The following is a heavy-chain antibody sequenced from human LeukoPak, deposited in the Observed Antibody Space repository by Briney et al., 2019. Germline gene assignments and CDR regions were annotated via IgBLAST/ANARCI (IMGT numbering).Heavy chain of an antibody. CDR3: ARDVGYCSGGSCSYSYYFDY. J-gene: IGHJ4*02. V-gene: IGHV1-46*01. CDR1: GYTFTSYY. D-gene: IGHD2-15*01. CDR2: INPSGGST. Sequence: ASVSVSCTASGYTFTSYYMHWVRQAPGQGLEWMGVINPSGGSTTYAPKFQVRVTMTRDTSTSTVYMELSSLRSEDTAVYYCARDVGYCSGGSCSYSYYFDYWGQGTLVTVSS.